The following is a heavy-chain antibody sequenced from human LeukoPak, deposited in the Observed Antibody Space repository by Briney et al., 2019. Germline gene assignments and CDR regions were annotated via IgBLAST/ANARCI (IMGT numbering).Heavy chain of an antibody. J-gene: IGHJ4*02. CDR1: GFTFNTYA. Sequence: GGSLLLSCAAAGFTFNTYAMSWVRRARGKGLEGVANIKQDGSEKYYVASVTGRFTISRDNAKNSLYLQMNSLRAEDTAVYYCASTVLLWFGESRWDYFDYWGQGTLVTVSS. D-gene: IGHD3-10*01. V-gene: IGHV3-7*01. CDR2: IKQDGSEK. CDR3: ASTVLLWFGESRWDYFDY.